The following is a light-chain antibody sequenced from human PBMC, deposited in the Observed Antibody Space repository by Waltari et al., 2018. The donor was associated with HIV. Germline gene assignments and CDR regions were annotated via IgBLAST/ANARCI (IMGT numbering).Light chain of an antibody. V-gene: IGKV1-33*01. CDR2: DAS. Sequence: DIQLTQSPSSLSASVGDRVIITCQASEDITNFLSWYQHKPGRAPKRLIYDASNLDPGAPSRFSGSGSGTFFTLTIASLQPEDFATYYCQHFKSLPLGVSFGAGSKV. CDR3: QHFKSLPLGVS. CDR1: EDITNF. J-gene: IGKJ4*01.